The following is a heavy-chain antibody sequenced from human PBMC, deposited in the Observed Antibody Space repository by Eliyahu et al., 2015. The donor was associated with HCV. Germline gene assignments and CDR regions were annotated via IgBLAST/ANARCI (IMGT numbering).Heavy chain of an antibody. CDR2: ISTYNGNT. Sequence: QVHLVQSGAEVKKPGASVKVSCKASGYTFTTYGIRWVXQAPGQGLEWMGWISTYNGNTNYAQKLQGRVTMTTDTSTSTAYMELRSLRSDDTAVYYCARGLSSSWYDLFDYWGQGTLVTVSS. V-gene: IGHV1-18*01. D-gene: IGHD6-13*01. CDR1: GYTFTTYG. CDR3: ARGLSSSWYDLFDY. J-gene: IGHJ4*02.